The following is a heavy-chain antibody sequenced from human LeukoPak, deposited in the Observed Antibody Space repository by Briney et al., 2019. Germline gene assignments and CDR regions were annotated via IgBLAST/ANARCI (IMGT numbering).Heavy chain of an antibody. CDR3: AKAPTDTAMVTFDY. Sequence: GGSLRLSCAASGFTFSSYAMSWVRQAPGKGLEWVSAISGSGGSTYYADSVKGRFTVSRDNSKNTLYLQMNSLRAKDTAVYYCAKAPTDTAMVTFDYWGQGTLVTVSS. V-gene: IGHV3-23*01. CDR2: ISGSGGST. CDR1: GFTFSSYA. D-gene: IGHD5-18*01. J-gene: IGHJ4*02.